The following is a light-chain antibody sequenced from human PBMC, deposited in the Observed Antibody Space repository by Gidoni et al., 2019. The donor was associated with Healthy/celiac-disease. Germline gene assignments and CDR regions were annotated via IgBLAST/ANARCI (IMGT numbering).Light chain of an antibody. Sequence: VMTQSPATLSVSPGERATLSCRASQSVSSNLAWYQQKPGQAPRLLIYGASTRATGIPARFSGSGSGTEFTLTISSLQSEDFAVYYCQQYNNWPRTFGQGTKLEIK. CDR3: QQYNNWPRT. J-gene: IGKJ2*01. CDR2: GAS. CDR1: QSVSSN. V-gene: IGKV3-15*01.